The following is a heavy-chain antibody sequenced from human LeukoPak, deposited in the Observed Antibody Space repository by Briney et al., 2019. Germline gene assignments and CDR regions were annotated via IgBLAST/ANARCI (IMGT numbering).Heavy chain of an antibody. V-gene: IGHV3-33*01. Sequence: PGRSLRLSCAASGFTFSSYGMHWVRQAPGKGLEWVGVIWYDGSNKYYADSVKGRFTISRDNSKNTLYLQMNSLRAEDTAVYYCARGGYCSSTTCYATAIDYWGQGTLVTVSS. CDR3: ARGGYCSSTTCYATAIDY. J-gene: IGHJ4*02. CDR2: IWYDGSNK. D-gene: IGHD2-2*01. CDR1: GFTFSSYG.